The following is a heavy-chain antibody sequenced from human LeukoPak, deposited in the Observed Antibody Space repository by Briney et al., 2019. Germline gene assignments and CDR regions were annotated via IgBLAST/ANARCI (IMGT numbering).Heavy chain of an antibody. CDR2: ISGSGGST. CDR1: GFTFSTYA. V-gene: IGHV3-23*01. J-gene: IGHJ4*02. Sequence: GGSLRLSCAASGFTFSTYAMSWVRQAPGKGLEWVSAISGSGGSTYYADSVKGRFTISRDNSRNTLYLQMNSLRVEDTAIYYCAKGGPQFFDYWGQGTLVTVSS. D-gene: IGHD5-24*01. CDR3: AKGGPQFFDY.